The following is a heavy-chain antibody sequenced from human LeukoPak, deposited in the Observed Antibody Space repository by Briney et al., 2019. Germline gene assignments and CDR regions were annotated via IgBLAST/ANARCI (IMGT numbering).Heavy chain of an antibody. CDR2: IYYSGST. D-gene: IGHD6-13*01. Sequence: SETLSLTCTVSGGSISNYYWSWIRQPPGKGLEWIGYIYYSGSTNYNPSLKSRVTISVDTSKNQFSLKLSSVTAADTAVYYCARVGGYSSPGPFDYWGQGTLVTVSS. CDR1: GGSISNYY. J-gene: IGHJ4*02. V-gene: IGHV4-59*01. CDR3: ARVGGYSSPGPFDY.